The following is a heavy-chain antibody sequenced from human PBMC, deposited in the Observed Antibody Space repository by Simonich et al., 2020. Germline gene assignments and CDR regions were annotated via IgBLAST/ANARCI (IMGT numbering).Heavy chain of an antibody. CDR1: GGPISSGGYY. CDR3: ARDPGLTGTTSWFDP. D-gene: IGHD1-1*01. V-gene: IGHV4-31*01. CDR2: IYDSGST. Sequence: QVQLQESGPGLVKPSQTLSLTCTVSGGPISSGGYYWSWIRQHPGKGLEWNGYIYDSGSTYYNPSLKSLVTISVDTSKNQFSLKLSSVTAADTAVYYCARDPGLTGTTSWFDPWGQGTLVTVSS. J-gene: IGHJ5*02.